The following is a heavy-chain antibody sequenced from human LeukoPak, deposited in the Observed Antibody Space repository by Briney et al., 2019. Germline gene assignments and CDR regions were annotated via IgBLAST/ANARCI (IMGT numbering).Heavy chain of an antibody. J-gene: IGHJ6*03. Sequence: ASVKVSCKASGGTFSSYAISWVRQAPGQGLEWMGRIIPIFGTANYAQKFQGRVTITTDESTSTAYMELSSLRSEDTAVYYCASYSSGWSYYYYMVVWGKGTTVTVSS. CDR2: IIPIFGTA. CDR3: ASYSSGWSYYYYMVV. CDR1: GGTFSSYA. D-gene: IGHD6-19*01. V-gene: IGHV1-69*05.